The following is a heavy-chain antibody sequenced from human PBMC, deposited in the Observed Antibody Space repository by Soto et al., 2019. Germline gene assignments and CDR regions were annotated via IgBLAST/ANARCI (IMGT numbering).Heavy chain of an antibody. CDR2: IYYSGST. J-gene: IGHJ6*03. D-gene: IGHD6-6*01. CDR3: ARRIKRSAARKSTYYYYYMDV. V-gene: IGHV4-39*01. CDR1: GGSISSSSYY. Sequence: SETLSLTCTVSGGSISSSSYYWGWIRQPPGKGLEWIGSIYYSGSTYYNPSLKSRVTISVDTSKNQFSLKLSSVTAADTAVYYCARRIKRSAARKSTYYYYYMDVWGKGTTVTVSS.